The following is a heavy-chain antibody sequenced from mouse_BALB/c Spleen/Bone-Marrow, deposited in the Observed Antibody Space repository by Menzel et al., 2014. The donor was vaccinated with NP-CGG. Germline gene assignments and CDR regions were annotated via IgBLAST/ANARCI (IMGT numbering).Heavy chain of an antibody. CDR1: GFTFSDYY. CDR2: IGDGGSYT. Sequence: EVMLVESGGGLVKPGGSLKLSCAASGFTFSDYYMYWVRRTPEKRLEWVATIGDGGSYTYYPDSVKGRFTISRDNAKNNLYLQMSSLKSEDTAMYYCARVSYDYFDYWGQGTTLTVSS. CDR3: ARVSYDYFDY. D-gene: IGHD2-4*01. J-gene: IGHJ2*01. V-gene: IGHV5-4*02.